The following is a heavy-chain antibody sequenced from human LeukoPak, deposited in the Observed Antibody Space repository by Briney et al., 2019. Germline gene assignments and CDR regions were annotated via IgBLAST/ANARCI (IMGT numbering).Heavy chain of an antibody. CDR3: ARAGSSRPFDY. CDR2: IYYSGST. V-gene: IGHV4-59*01. CDR1: GFTFSSYA. J-gene: IGHJ4*02. Sequence: GSLRLSCAASGFTFSSYAMSWIRQPPGKGLEWIGYIYYSGSTNYNPSLKSRVIISVDTSKNQFSLKLSSVTAADTAVYYCARAGSSRPFDYWGQGTLVTVSS. D-gene: IGHD6-13*01.